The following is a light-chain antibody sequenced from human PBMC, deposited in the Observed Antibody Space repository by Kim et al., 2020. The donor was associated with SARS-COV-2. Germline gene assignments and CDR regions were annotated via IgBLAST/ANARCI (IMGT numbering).Light chain of an antibody. CDR3: CAYAPNTTLV. V-gene: IGLV2-23*02. Sequence: GHQITISCPEPSSDVGSYTLVSWYQQHPGKAPKLMIYEVTTRPSGVSSRFSGSKSGNTASLTISGLQAEDESGYSCCAYAPNTTLVFGGGTQLTVL. CDR1: SSDVGSYTL. J-gene: IGLJ2*01. CDR2: EVT.